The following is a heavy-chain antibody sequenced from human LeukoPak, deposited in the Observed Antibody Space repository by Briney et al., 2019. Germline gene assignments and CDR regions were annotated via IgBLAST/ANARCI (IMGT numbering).Heavy chain of an antibody. V-gene: IGHV3-49*04. CDR1: GFTFGDYA. CDR2: IRSKAYGGTT. D-gene: IGHD2-15*01. Sequence: GGSLRLSCTASGFTFGDYAMSWVRQAPGKGLEWVGSIRSKAYGGTTEYAASVKGRFTISRDDSKSIAYLQMNSLKTEDTAVYYCTSYCSSGSCRSDWGQGTLVTVSS. J-gene: IGHJ4*02. CDR3: TSYCSSGSCRSD.